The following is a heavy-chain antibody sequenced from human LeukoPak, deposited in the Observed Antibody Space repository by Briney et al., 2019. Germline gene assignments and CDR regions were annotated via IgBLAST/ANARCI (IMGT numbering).Heavy chain of an antibody. CDR2: INPSGGGT. V-gene: IGHV1-46*02. CDR3: ARDRDIVVSGTYYFDY. D-gene: IGHD2-2*01. J-gene: IGHJ4*02. CDR1: GYTFNNHY. Sequence: ASVKVSCKSSGYTFNNHYMHWVRQAPGQGLEWMGIINPSGGGTTYAQKFQGRVTMTRDMSTSTVYMELSSLRSEDTAVYCCARDRDIVVSGTYYFDYWGQGTLVTVSS.